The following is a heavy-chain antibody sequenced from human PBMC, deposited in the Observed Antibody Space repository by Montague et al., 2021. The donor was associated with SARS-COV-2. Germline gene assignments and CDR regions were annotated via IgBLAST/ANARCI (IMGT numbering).Heavy chain of an antibody. J-gene: IGHJ6*02. Sequence: TLSLTCTISGAFVSSDGYYWSWIRQHPGKGLEWIGDIYYSGSTHYKPSLESRVTISVDTSKNQFSLKLSSVTAADTAVYYCAREVMGSVNYYQAIKYGLDVWGQGTTVTVSS. V-gene: IGHV4-31*03. CDR3: AREVMGSVNYYQAIKYGLDV. CDR2: IYYSGST. D-gene: IGHD3-10*01. CDR1: GAFVSSDGYY.